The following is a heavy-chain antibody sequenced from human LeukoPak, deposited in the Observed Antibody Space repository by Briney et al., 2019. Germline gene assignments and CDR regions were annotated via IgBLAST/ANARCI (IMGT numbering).Heavy chain of an antibody. Sequence: SETLSLTCAVYGGSFSGYYWGWIRQPPGKGLEWIGEINHSGSTNYNPSLKSRVTISVDTSKNQFSLKLSSVTAADTAVYYCARVNYYGSGSYSIWGQGTLVTVSS. CDR2: INHSGST. CDR1: GGSFSGYY. V-gene: IGHV4-34*01. CDR3: ARVNYYGSGSYSI. J-gene: IGHJ4*02. D-gene: IGHD3-10*01.